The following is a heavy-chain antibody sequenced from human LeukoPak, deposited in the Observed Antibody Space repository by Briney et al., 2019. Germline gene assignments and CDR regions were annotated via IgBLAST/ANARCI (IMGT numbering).Heavy chain of an antibody. CDR3: ARALPHCSGGSCYSFDY. CDR2: IYTSGST. J-gene: IGHJ4*02. V-gene: IGHV4-4*07. Sequence: SETLSLTCTVSGGSISNYYWSWIRQPAGKRLEWIGRIYTSGSTNYNPSLMSRVTMFVDTSKNQFSLRLTSVTAADTAVYYCARALPHCSGGSCYSFDYWGQGTLVTVSS. CDR1: GGSISNYY. D-gene: IGHD2-15*01.